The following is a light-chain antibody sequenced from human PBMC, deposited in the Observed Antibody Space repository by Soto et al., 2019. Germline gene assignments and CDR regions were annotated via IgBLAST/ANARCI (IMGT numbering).Light chain of an antibody. CDR1: ESVTNY. V-gene: IGKV3-11*01. CDR2: DVS. CDR3: QQRSDWPWT. J-gene: IGKJ1*01. Sequence: EIVLTQSPATLSLPPGERGTLSCRASESVTNYLAWYQQKPGQAPRLLVYDVSNRATGIPARFSGGGSGTDFTLTISNLEPEDFAVYYCQQRSDWPWTFGQGTKVDSK.